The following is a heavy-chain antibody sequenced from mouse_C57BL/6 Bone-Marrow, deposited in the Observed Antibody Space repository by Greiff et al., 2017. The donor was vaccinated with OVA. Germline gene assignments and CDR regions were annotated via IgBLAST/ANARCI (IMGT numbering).Heavy chain of an antibody. CDR2: ISDGGSYT. J-gene: IGHJ4*01. CDR1: GFTFSSYA. CDR3: ARDNPSMDY. Sequence: EVKVVESGGGLVKPGGSLKLSCAASGFTFSSYAMSWVRQTPEKRLEWVATISDGGSYTYYPDNVKGRFTISRDNAKNNLYLQMSHLKSEDTAMYYCARDNPSMDYWGQGTSVTVSS. V-gene: IGHV5-4*01.